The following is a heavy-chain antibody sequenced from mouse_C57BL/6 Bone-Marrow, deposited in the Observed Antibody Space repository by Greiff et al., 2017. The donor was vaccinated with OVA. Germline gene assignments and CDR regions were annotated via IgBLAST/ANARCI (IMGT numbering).Heavy chain of an antibody. D-gene: IGHD1-1*01. CDR2: IYPGDGDT. CDR1: GYAFSSYW. V-gene: IGHV1-80*01. CDR3: ASSITTVVGGYFDY. J-gene: IGHJ2*01. Sequence: QVQLQQSGAELVKPGASVKISCKASGYAFSSYWMNWVKQRPGKGLAWIGQIYPGDGDTNYNGKFKGKATLTADKSSSTAYMQLSSLTSEDSAVYFCASSITTVVGGYFDYWGQGTTITVSS.